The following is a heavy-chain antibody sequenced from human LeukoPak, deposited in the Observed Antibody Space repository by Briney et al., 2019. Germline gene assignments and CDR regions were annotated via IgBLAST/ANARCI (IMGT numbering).Heavy chain of an antibody. CDR2: IYYSGST. D-gene: IGHD3-22*01. Sequence: SETLSLTCTVSGGSISSYYWSWIRQPPGKGLEWIGYIYYSGSTNYNPSLKSRVTISVDTSKNQFSLKLSSVTAAGTAVYYCARGYYDSSGYYGGFDYWGQGTLVTVSS. CDR3: ARGYYDSSGYYGGFDY. CDR1: GGSISSYY. J-gene: IGHJ4*02. V-gene: IGHV4-59*01.